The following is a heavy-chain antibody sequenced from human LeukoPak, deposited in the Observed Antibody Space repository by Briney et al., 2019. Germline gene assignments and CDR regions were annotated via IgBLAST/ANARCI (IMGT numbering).Heavy chain of an antibody. V-gene: IGHV1-24*01. J-gene: IGHJ5*02. CDR1: GYTLTELS. Sequence: VSVKVSCKVSGYTLTELSMHWVRQAPGKGLEWMGGFDPEDGETIYAQKFQGRVTMTEDTSTDTAYMELSSLRSEDTAVYYCATGSGIAVSLRSYWLDPWGQGTLVTVSS. CDR2: FDPEDGET. D-gene: IGHD6-19*01. CDR3: ATGSGIAVSLRSYWLDP.